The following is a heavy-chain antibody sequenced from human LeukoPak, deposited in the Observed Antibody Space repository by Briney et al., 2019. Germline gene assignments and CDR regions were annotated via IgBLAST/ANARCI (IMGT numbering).Heavy chain of an antibody. CDR1: GFTFSSYG. CDR2: IWYDGSNK. D-gene: IGHD2-2*01. J-gene: IGHJ6*02. CDR3: ARAAASYYYYYCGMDV. Sequence: PGGSLRLSCAASGFTFSSYGMHWVRQAPGKGLEWVAVIWYDGSNKYYADSVKGRFTISRDNSKNTLYLQMNSLRAEDTAVYYCARAAASYYYYYCGMDVWGQGTTVTVSS. V-gene: IGHV3-33*01.